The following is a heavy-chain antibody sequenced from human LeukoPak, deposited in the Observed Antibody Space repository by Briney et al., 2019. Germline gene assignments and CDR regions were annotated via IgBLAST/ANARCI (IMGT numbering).Heavy chain of an antibody. Sequence: GGSLRLSCAASGFTFSDYYKSWIRQAPGKGLEWVSYISSSGSTIYYADSVKGRFTISRDNAKNSLYLQMNSLRAEDTAVYYCARVLSAKYSSGWYLEGGGAFDIWGQGTMVTVSS. D-gene: IGHD6-19*01. CDR2: ISSSGSTI. V-gene: IGHV3-11*01. J-gene: IGHJ3*02. CDR1: GFTFSDYY. CDR3: ARVLSAKYSSGWYLEGGGAFDI.